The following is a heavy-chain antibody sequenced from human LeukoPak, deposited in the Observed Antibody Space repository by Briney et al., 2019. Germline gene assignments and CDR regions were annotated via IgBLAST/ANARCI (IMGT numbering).Heavy chain of an antibody. V-gene: IGHV3-23*01. CDR2: ISGSGGST. CDR1: XXTXXSYA. Sequence: AXSXXTXXSYAMSWVRQAPGKGLEWVSAISGSGGSTYYADSVKGRFTISRDNSKNTLYLQMNSLRAEDTAVYYCAKDPPWTYYYDSRRVAAFDIWGQGTMVTVSS. D-gene: IGHD3-22*01. CDR3: AKDPPWTYYYDSRRVAAFDI. J-gene: IGHJ3*02.